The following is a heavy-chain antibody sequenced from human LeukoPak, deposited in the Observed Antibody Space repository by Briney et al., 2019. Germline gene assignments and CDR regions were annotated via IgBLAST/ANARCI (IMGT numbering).Heavy chain of an antibody. V-gene: IGHV3-23*01. D-gene: IGHD3-3*01. Sequence: PGGSLRLSCAASGFTFSSYAMSWVRQAPGKGLEWVSAISSSGGSTYYADSVKGRFTISRDNSKNTLYLQMNSLRAEDTAVYYCAKAEESYYDFWSGYSNYFDYWGQGTLITVSS. CDR1: GFTFSSYA. J-gene: IGHJ4*02. CDR2: ISSSGGST. CDR3: AKAEESYYDFWSGYSNYFDY.